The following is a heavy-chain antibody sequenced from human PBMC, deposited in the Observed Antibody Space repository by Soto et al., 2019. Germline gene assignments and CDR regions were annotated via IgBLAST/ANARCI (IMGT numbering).Heavy chain of an antibody. D-gene: IGHD6-13*01. V-gene: IGHV4-39*01. CDR3: ARHQSHSSSYVDP. J-gene: IGHJ5*02. CDR2: IYYSGST. CDR1: GGSISSSSYY. Sequence: PSETLSLTCTVSGGSISSSSYYWGWIRQPPGKELEWIGSIYYSGSTYYNPSLKSRVTISVDTSKNQFSLKLSSVTAADTAVYYCARHQSHSSSYVDPWGQGTLVTVSS.